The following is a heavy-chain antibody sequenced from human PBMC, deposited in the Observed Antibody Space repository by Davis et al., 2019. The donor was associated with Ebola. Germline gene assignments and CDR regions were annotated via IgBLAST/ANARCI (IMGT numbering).Heavy chain of an antibody. CDR1: GYNFRDYW. J-gene: IGHJ4*02. CDR3: ARRAPSGYCISTSCYVSFDY. Sequence: GESLKISCYGSGYNFRDYWIVWVRQMPGKGLEWMGIIYPGDSDTRYSPSFQGQVTISADKSISTAYLQWSSLKASDTAMYYCARRAPSGYCISTSCYVSFDYWGQGTLVTVSS. CDR2: IYPGDSDT. V-gene: IGHV5-51*01. D-gene: IGHD2-2*01.